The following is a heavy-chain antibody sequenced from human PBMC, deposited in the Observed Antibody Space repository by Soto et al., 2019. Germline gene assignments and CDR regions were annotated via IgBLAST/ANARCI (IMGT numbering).Heavy chain of an antibody. J-gene: IGHJ4*02. CDR1: GGSISSGGYS. CDR3: ARDGHYSDTSGYFPYDY. Sequence: SETLSLTCAVSGGSISSGGYSWSWIRQPPGKGLEWIGYIYHSGSTYYNPSLKSRVTISVDRSKNQFSLKLSSVTAADTAIYYCARDGHYSDTSGYFPYDYWGQGALVTVSS. V-gene: IGHV4-30-2*01. CDR2: IYHSGST. D-gene: IGHD3-22*01.